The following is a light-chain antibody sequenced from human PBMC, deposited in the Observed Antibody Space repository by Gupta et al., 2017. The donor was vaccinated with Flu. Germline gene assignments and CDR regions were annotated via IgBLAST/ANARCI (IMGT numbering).Light chain of an antibody. Sequence: QSVLTQPPSASGTPGQRVTISCSGSSSNIGTNTVSWYHQLPGTAPKLLIYSNDERPSGVPDRFSGSKSGTSASLAISGLQSEDEADYYCAAWDDSLNGPVVGGGTKLTVL. CDR1: SSNIGTNT. CDR2: SND. CDR3: AAWDDSLNGPV. J-gene: IGLJ3*02. V-gene: IGLV1-44*01.